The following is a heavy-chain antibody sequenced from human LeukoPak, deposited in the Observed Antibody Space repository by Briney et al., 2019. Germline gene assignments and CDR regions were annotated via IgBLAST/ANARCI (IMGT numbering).Heavy chain of an antibody. CDR3: AKLLGPVTTYDY. J-gene: IGHJ4*02. CDR1: GFTFSTNW. V-gene: IGHV3-7*01. CDR2: VNPDGSQK. D-gene: IGHD3/OR15-3a*01. Sequence: GGSLTLSCEASGFTFSTNWMSWVRQAPGKGLEWVASVNPDGSQKYYLDPVRGRFAISRDNTKYSLSLQMNSLGAEDTAVYYCAKLLGPVTTYDYRGQGALVTVSS.